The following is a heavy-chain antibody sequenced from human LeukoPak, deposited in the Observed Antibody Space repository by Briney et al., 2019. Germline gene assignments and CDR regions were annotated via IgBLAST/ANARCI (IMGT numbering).Heavy chain of an antibody. D-gene: IGHD2-15*01. CDR3: AKAPVTTCRGAFCYPFDY. Sequence: PGGSLGLSLAAFGFTLSSYALGWVGQPQGKGLKGSSVFGDTGNTYHADSVKGRFTISRDSSKNTLFLQMNRLRPEDAAVYYCAKAPVTTCRGAFCYPFDYWGLGTLVTVSS. CDR1: GFTLSSYA. CDR2: FGDTGNT. V-gene: IGHV3-23*01. J-gene: IGHJ4*02.